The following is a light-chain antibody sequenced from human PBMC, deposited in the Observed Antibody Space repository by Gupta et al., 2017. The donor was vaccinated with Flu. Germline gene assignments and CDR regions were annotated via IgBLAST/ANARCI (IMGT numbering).Light chain of an antibody. J-gene: IGKJ5*01. CDR3: QQYGNSRIT. CDR1: QTVSSNS. Sequence: DIVLTQSPGTLSLSPGEQATLSCRASQTVSSNSLAWYQQKPGQAPRLLIYAASTRASGIPDRFSGRGSRTDFTLTISIREPEDFAVYYCQQYGNSRITFGPGTRLEMK. V-gene: IGKV3-20*01. CDR2: AAS.